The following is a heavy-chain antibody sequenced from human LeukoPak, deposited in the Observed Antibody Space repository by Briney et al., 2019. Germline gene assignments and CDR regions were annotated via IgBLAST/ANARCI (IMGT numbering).Heavy chain of an antibody. D-gene: IGHD6-13*01. CDR2: IYSGGST. Sequence: GGSLRLSCAASGFTVSSNYMSWVRQAPGEGLEWVSVIYSGGSTSYADSVKGRFTISRDNSKNILYLQMNSLRAEDTAIYYCAKAHSSSWYEFAFWGQGTLVTVSS. V-gene: IGHV3-53*01. CDR1: GFTVSSNY. CDR3: AKAHSSSWYEFAF. J-gene: IGHJ4*02.